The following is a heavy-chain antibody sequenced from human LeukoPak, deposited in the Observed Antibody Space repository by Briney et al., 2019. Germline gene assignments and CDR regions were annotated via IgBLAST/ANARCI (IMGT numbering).Heavy chain of an antibody. V-gene: IGHV3-21*01. J-gene: IGHJ4*02. D-gene: IGHD4-17*01. Sequence: GGSLRLSCAASGFTFSSYSMNWIRQAPGKGLEWVSSISSSTSYIYYADSVKGRFTISKDNAKNSLYLRMNSLRAEDTAVYYCARAGGSTVSHSDYWGQGTLVTVSS. CDR2: ISSSTSYI. CDR1: GFTFSSYS. CDR3: ARAGGSTVSHSDY.